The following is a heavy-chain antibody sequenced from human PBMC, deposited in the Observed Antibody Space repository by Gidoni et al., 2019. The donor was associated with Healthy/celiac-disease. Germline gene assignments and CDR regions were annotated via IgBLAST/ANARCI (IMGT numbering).Heavy chain of an antibody. CDR3: ARGSRVVNPYGY. D-gene: IGHD3-3*01. CDR2: INHSGST. CDR1: GGSFSGYY. Sequence: QVQLQPWGAGLLKPSETMSLPCAVYGGSFSGYYGSWIRQPPGKGLEWIGEINHSGSTNYNPSLKSRVTISVDTSKNQFSLKLSSVTATDTAVYYCARGSRVVNPYGYWGQGTLVTVSS. V-gene: IGHV4-34*01. J-gene: IGHJ4*02.